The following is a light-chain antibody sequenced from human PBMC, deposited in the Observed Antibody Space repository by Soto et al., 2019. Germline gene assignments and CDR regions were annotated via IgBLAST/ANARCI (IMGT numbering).Light chain of an antibody. V-gene: IGKV3-20*01. J-gene: IGKJ4*01. CDR3: QQYGSAPLT. Sequence: EIVLTQSPGTLSLSPGERATLSCRASQSVSSSYLAWYQQKPSQAPRLLIYGASSRANGIPDRFSGSGSGTDFTLTTSRLEPEDFAVYYCQQYGSAPLTFGGGTKVEIK. CDR2: GAS. CDR1: QSVSSSY.